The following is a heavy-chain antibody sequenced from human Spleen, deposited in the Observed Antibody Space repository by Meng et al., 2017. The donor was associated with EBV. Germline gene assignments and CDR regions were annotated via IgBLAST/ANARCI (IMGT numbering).Heavy chain of an antibody. D-gene: IGHD4/OR15-4a*01. CDR2: VYYSGNT. CDR1: GGSITYSDYY. J-gene: IGHJ4*01. CDR3: ARDRRTMGSDY. V-gene: IGHV4-39*07. Sequence: LQLQESGPGLVKPSETLSLTCTVSGGSITYSDYYWGWIRQPPGKGLEWIGNVYYSGNTNYNPSLKSRVTLSTDTSKNQFSLKLSSLTAADTAVYYCARDRRTMGSDYWGHGILVTVSS.